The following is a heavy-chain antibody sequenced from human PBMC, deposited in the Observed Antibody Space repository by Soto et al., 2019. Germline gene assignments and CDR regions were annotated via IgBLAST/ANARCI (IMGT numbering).Heavy chain of an antibody. CDR1: GGTFSSYT. D-gene: IGHD2-15*01. Sequence: QVQLVHSGAEVKKPGSSVKVSCKASGGTFSSYTISWVRQAPGQGLEWMGRIIPILDIANYAQKCQGRVTDTADKPTRTEYLELNSLRSEVPAGYYCARERVEAATGRSYAFDIWGQGTMVTVSS. V-gene: IGHV1-69*04. CDR3: ARERVEAATGRSYAFDI. CDR2: IIPILDIA. J-gene: IGHJ3*02.